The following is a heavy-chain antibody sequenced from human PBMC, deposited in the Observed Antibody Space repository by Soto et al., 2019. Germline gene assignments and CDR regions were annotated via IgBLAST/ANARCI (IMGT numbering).Heavy chain of an antibody. J-gene: IGHJ6*03. Sequence: SETLSLTCAVYGGSFSGYYWSWIRQPPGKGLEWIGEINHSGSTNYNPSLKSRVTISVDTSKNQFSLKLSSVTAADTAVYYCAGSLIDYYYYYYMDVWGKGTTVTVSS. CDR2: INHSGST. D-gene: IGHD1-26*01. CDR3: AGSLIDYYYYYYMDV. CDR1: GGSFSGYY. V-gene: IGHV4-34*01.